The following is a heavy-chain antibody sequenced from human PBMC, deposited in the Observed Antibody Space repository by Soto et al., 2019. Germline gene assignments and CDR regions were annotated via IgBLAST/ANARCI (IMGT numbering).Heavy chain of an antibody. V-gene: IGHV4-31*03. CDR2: INYSGST. Sequence: QVQLQESGPGLVKPSQTPSLTCTVSGGSISSGGYFWSWIRQHPGKGLEWIGDINYSGSTYSNPSLKSRVTISVDTSKNQFSLKPSSVTAADTAVYYCARDILLWFGELPPRAHDAFDIWGQGTMVTVSS. CDR3: ARDILLWFGELPPRAHDAFDI. D-gene: IGHD3-10*01. J-gene: IGHJ3*02. CDR1: GGSISSGGYF.